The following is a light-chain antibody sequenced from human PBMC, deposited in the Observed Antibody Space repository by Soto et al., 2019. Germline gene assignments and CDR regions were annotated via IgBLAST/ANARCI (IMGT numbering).Light chain of an antibody. CDR2: GNS. CDR3: QSYDSSLSGWV. V-gene: IGLV1-40*01. Sequence: QSVLTQPPSVSGAPGQRVTISCTGSSSNIGAGYDVHWYKQLPGTAPKLLIYGNSNRPSGVPDRFSGSKSGTSASLAITGLLPEDEADYYCQSYDSSLSGWVLGGGTKLTVL. CDR1: SSNIGAGYD. J-gene: IGLJ3*02.